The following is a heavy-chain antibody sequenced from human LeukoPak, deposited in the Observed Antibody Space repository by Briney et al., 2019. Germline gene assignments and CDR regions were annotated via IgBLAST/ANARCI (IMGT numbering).Heavy chain of an antibody. CDR1: GYTFTSYD. Sequence: ASGKVSCKSSGYTFTSYDINWVRQATGQGLEWMGWMNPNSGNTGYAQKFQGRGTMTRNTSISTAYMELSRLRSEDTAVYCCARWYYDSSSYAFDIWGQGTMVTVSS. J-gene: IGHJ3*02. CDR2: MNPNSGNT. D-gene: IGHD3-22*01. V-gene: IGHV1-8*01. CDR3: ARWYYDSSSYAFDI.